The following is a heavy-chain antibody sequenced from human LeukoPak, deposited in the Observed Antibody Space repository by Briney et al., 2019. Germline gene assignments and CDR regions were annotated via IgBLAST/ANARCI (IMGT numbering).Heavy chain of an antibody. CDR2: MNPNSGNT. D-gene: IGHD3-22*01. CDR1: GYTFTSYD. Sequence: ASVKVSCKASGYTFTSYDINWVRQATGQGLEWMGWMNPNSGNTGYAQKFQGRVTITADKSTSTAYMELSSLRSEDTAVYYCARAIFGGYDSSGYSLYYYYMDVWGKGTTVTVSS. CDR3: ARAIFGGYDSSGYSLYYYYMDV. V-gene: IGHV1-8*03. J-gene: IGHJ6*03.